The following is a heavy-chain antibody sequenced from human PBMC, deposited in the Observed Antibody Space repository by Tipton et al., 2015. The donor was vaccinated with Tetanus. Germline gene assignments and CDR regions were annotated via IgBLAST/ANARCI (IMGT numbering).Heavy chain of an antibody. CDR3: GILVRGVLLTRVIEY. CDR2: ISGSSNTI. J-gene: IGHJ4*02. Sequence: QLVQSGGGLVKPGGSLRLPCAASGFSFSDSFMSWIRQAPGKGPEWVSYISGSSNTIYLAESVKGRMTTSRDNAENTLYLQMDRLRAEDTAVYYCGILVRGVLLTRVIEYWGQGTLVTVSS. V-gene: IGHV3-11*01. CDR1: GFSFSDSF. D-gene: IGHD3-10*01.